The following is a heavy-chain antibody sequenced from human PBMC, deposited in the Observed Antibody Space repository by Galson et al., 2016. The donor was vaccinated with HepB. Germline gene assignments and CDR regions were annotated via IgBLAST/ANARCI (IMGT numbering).Heavy chain of an antibody. CDR3: AAYCGGDCYPTP. Sequence: SLRLSCAASGFTFSRYGMHWVRQGPGKGLEWVAVIWYDGSKTDYADSVKGRFTISRDNSKNTLDLQMNSLRVEDTAVYYCAAYCGGDCYPTPWGQGTLVTVSS. CDR1: GFTFSRYG. J-gene: IGHJ5*02. V-gene: IGHV3-33*01. D-gene: IGHD2-21*02. CDR2: IWYDGSKT.